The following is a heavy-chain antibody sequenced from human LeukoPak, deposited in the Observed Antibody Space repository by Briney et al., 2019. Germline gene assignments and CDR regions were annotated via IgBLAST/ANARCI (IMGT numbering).Heavy chain of an antibody. Sequence: PGGSLRLSCAASGFTFSSYWMRWVRQAPGKGLVWVSRINSDGSSTSYADSVKGRFTISRDNAKNTLYLQMNSLRAEDTAVYYCARKGYCSSTSCYPFYWFDPWGQGTLVTVSS. CDR2: INSDGSST. J-gene: IGHJ5*02. D-gene: IGHD2-2*01. CDR3: ARKGYCSSTSCYPFYWFDP. CDR1: GFTFSSYW. V-gene: IGHV3-74*01.